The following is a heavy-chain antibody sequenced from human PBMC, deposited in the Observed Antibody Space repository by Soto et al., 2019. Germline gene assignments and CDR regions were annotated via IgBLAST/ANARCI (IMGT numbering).Heavy chain of an antibody. J-gene: IGHJ1*01. CDR1: GFTFTSYT. CDR2: ISSSSDYI. CDR3: ARVRVYAPGSLDF. D-gene: IGHD6-13*01. V-gene: IGHV3-21*06. Sequence: GGSLRLSCAASGFTFTSYTMNWVRQAPGKGLEWVSSISSSSDYIYYADSMKGRVTISRDNAKNSLFLDMNSLTGEDTAVYYCARVRVYAPGSLDFWGQGTLVTVSS.